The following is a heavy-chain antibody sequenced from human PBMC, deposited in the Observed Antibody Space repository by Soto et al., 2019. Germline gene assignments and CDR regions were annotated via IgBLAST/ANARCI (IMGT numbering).Heavy chain of an antibody. CDR1: GGTISRYY. J-gene: IGHJ6*04. CDR3: XXXXXXXXXXXXXXXXV. V-gene: IGHV4-59*01. Sequence: QVQLQESGPGLVKPSETLSLTCTVSGGTISRYYWSWIRQPPGKGLEWIGYMYNTGSTVYNPSFKRRVTISVDXSXTXXSLKLNSVTAADPAXXYXXXXXXXXXXXXXXXXXVXXXGXXVTVSS. CDR2: MYNTGST.